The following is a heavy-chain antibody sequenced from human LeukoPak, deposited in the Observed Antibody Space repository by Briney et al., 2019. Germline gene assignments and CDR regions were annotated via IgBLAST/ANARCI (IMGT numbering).Heavy chain of an antibody. D-gene: IGHD3-3*01. Sequence: PSQTLSLTCTVSGGSISSGSYYWSWIRQPAGKGLEWIGHIYTSGSTNYNPSLKSRVTISVDTSKNQLSLNLSSVTAADTAVYYCARDQGGSGYHNCFDPWGQGTLVTVSS. V-gene: IGHV4-61*09. CDR3: ARDQGGSGYHNCFDP. CDR2: IYTSGST. CDR1: GGSISSGSYY. J-gene: IGHJ5*02.